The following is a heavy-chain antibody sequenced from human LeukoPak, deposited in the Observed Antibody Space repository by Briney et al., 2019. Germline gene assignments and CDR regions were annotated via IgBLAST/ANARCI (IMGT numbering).Heavy chain of an antibody. J-gene: IGHJ4*02. CDR2: INPNSGGT. V-gene: IGHV1-2*02. Sequence: ASVKVSCKASGYTFTGYCMHWVRQAPGQGLEWMGWINPNSGGTNYAQKFQGRVTMTRDTSISTAYMELSRLRSDDTAVYYCASSRIAARLIVDYWGQGTLVTVSS. CDR3: ASSRIAARLIVDY. D-gene: IGHD6-6*01. CDR1: GYTFTGYC.